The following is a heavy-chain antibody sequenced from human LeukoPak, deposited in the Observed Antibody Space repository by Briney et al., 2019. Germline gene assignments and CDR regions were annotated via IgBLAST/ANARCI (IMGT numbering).Heavy chain of an antibody. D-gene: IGHD3-16*01. Sequence: PGGSLRLSCAASGITFTSYAMSWVRQAPGKGLEWVSAVSGSGASTYYADSVKGRFTISRGNSKNTLYLQMNSLRAEDTAVYYCAKGVPDGGNFDYWGQGTLVTVSS. J-gene: IGHJ4*02. CDR1: GITFTSYA. CDR2: VSGSGAST. CDR3: AKGVPDGGNFDY. V-gene: IGHV3-23*01.